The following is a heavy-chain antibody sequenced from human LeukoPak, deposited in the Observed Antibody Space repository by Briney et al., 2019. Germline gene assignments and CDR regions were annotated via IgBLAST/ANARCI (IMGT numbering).Heavy chain of an antibody. CDR2: AGFSGSSI. J-gene: IGHJ4*02. V-gene: IGHV3-48*04. Sequence: PGGSLRLSCVVSGFTFSSYWMSWVRQAPGKGLEWVSYAGFSGSSIYYAESMKGRFTISRDNAKNSLYLQMNSLRAEDTAVYYCARGHYGLDYWGQGTLVTVSS. D-gene: IGHD3-10*01. CDR3: ARGHYGLDY. CDR1: GFTFSSYW.